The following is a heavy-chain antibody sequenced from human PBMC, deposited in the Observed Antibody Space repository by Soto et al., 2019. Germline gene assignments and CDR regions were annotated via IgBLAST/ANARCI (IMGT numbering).Heavy chain of an antibody. CDR2: IYYSGST. D-gene: IGHD3-3*01. Sequence: PSETLSLTCTVSGGSISSYYWSWIRQPPGKGLEWIGYIYYSGSTNYNPSLKSRVTISVDTSKNQFSLKLSSVTAADTAVYYCARHWSESSIDDDSYYMDVCAKRTTVTVSS. CDR1: GGSISSYY. V-gene: IGHV4-59*08. CDR3: ARHWSESSIDDDSYYMDV. J-gene: IGHJ6*03.